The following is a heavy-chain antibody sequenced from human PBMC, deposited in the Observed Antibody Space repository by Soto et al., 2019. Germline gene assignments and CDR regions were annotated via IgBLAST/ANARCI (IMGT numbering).Heavy chain of an antibody. Sequence: GGSLRLSCAASGFTFSSYAMHWVRQAPGKGLEWVAVISYDGSNKYYADSVKGRFTISRDNSKNTLYLQMNSLRAEDTAVYYCARVFVSWLGLSYYGMDVWGQGTTVTVSS. V-gene: IGHV3-30-3*01. CDR2: ISYDGSNK. CDR1: GFTFSSYA. J-gene: IGHJ6*02. D-gene: IGHD6-19*01. CDR3: ARVFVSWLGLSYYGMDV.